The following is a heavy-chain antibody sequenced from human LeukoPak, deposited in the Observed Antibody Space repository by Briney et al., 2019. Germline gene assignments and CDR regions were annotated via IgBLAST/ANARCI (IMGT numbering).Heavy chain of an antibody. Sequence: LSLTXXXXXGAIXXXFWSWIRQPPGKGLEWSGYISYSGSTDHNPSLKSRVTISPDTSKNQFSLKLSSVTAADTAVYYCARHTTSGWYQVVYWGQGTLVTVSS. CDR1: XGAIXXXF. V-gene: IGHV4-59*01. D-gene: IGHD6-19*01. CDR2: ISYSGST. CDR3: ARHTTSGWYQVVY. J-gene: IGHJ4*02.